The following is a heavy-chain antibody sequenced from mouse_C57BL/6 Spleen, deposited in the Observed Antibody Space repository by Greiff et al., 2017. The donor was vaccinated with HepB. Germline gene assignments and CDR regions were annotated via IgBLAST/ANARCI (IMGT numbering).Heavy chain of an antibody. CDR2: INPYNGDT. CDR1: GYSFTGYF. D-gene: IGHD2-13*01. CDR3: ARQVIPWYFDV. V-gene: IGHV1-20*01. Sequence: EVQLVESGPELVKPGDSVKISCKASGYSFTGYFMNWVMQSHGKSLEWIGRINPYNGDTFYNQKFKGKATLTVDKSSSTAHMELRSLTSEDSAVYYCARQVIPWYFDVWGTGTTVTVSS. J-gene: IGHJ1*03.